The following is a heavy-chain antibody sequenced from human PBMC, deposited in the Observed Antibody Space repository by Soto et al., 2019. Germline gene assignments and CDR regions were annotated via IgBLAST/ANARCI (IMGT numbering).Heavy chain of an antibody. CDR2: IIPILGIA. J-gene: IGHJ3*01. CDR3: AIPWLANDAFDL. Sequence: QVQLVQSGAEVKKPGSSVKVSCKASGGTFSSYTISWVRQAPGQGLEWMGRIIPILGIANYAQKFQGRVTITADKSTSTAYMELSRLRSEDTAVYYCAIPWLANDAFDLWGQGTMVTDSS. V-gene: IGHV1-69*02. D-gene: IGHD6-19*01. CDR1: GGTFSSYT.